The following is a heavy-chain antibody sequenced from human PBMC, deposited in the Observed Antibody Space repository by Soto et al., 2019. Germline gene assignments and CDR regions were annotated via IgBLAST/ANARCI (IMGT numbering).Heavy chain of an antibody. J-gene: IGHJ4*02. Sequence: GSLRLSCAASGFTFSSYAMSWVRQAPGKGLEWVSAISGSGGSTYYADSVKGRFTISRDNSKNTLYLQMNSLRAEDTAVYYCAKVGGRYDILTGYYLGPFDYWGQGTLVTVSS. D-gene: IGHD3-9*01. CDR1: GFTFSSYA. V-gene: IGHV3-23*01. CDR2: ISGSGGST. CDR3: AKVGGRYDILTGYYLGPFDY.